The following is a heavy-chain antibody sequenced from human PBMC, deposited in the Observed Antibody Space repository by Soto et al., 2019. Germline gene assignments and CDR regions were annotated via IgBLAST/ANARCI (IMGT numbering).Heavy chain of an antibody. V-gene: IGHV1-18*01. D-gene: IGHD3-10*01. CDR2: ISAYNDYP. Sequence: QVQLVQSGAEVKKPGSSVKVSCKASGYTFISYGISWVRQAPGQGLEWMGWISAYNDYPNYAQKLQGRVTMTTDTSTRIAYLELRSLRSDDTAVYYCAREGYYSGSGSYSPPRYYVMDVWGQGTTVTVSS. CDR1: GYTFISYG. CDR3: AREGYYSGSGSYSPPRYYVMDV. J-gene: IGHJ6*02.